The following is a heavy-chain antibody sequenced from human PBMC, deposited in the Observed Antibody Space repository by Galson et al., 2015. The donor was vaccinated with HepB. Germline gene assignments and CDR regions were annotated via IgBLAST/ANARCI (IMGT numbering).Heavy chain of an antibody. V-gene: IGHV3-21*01. CDR1: GFTFSSYS. D-gene: IGHD2-2*01. CDR3: ARDGMEYQLLSSGWFDP. CDR2: ISSSSSYI. J-gene: IGHJ5*02. Sequence: SLRLSCAASGFTFSSYSMNWVRQAPGKGLEWVSSISSSSSYIYYADSVKGRFTISRDNAKNSLYLQMNSLRAEDTAVYYCARDGMEYQLLSSGWFDPWGQGTLVTVSS.